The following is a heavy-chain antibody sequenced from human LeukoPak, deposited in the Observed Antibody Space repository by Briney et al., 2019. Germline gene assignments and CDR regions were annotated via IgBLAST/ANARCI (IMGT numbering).Heavy chain of an antibody. V-gene: IGHV4-39*01. CDR1: GGPISSSTYY. CDR2: INYSGST. CDR3: ARGSPYHY. Sequence: KPSETLSLTCTVPGGPISSSTYYWGWIRHPPGKGLEYIGSINYSGSTYYNPSLRSRVTISVDTSKNQFSLKLSSVTAADTAVYYCARGSPYHYWGQGTLVTVSS. D-gene: IGHD2-2*01. J-gene: IGHJ4*02.